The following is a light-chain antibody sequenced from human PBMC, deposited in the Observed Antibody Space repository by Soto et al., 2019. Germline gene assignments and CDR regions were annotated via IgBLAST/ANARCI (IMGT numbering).Light chain of an antibody. CDR3: QQYGSSPIT. CDR2: ETS. J-gene: IGKJ5*01. Sequence: IVLTQSPGTLSLSPGERATLSCRASQSVSSNFLAWYQQKPGQAPRLLMYETSSRATGIPERFSGSGSGTDFTLTIHRLEPEDSAVYYCQQYGSSPITFGQGTRLEIK. V-gene: IGKV3-20*01. CDR1: QSVSSNF.